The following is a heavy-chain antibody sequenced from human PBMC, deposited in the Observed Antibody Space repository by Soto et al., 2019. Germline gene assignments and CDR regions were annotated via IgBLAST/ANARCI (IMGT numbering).Heavy chain of an antibody. CDR2: IKSRIDGEPR. CDR1: GFTFSNAW. CDR3: TADVPTQGVGEFDY. V-gene: IGHV3-15*01. Sequence: EVQLVESGGGLVKPGGSLRLSCVGSGFTFSNAWMTWVRQAPGKGLEWVGRIKSRIDGEPREYAAPVKDRFTISRDDSNNTLYLQVTGLKTEDTAIYYCTADVPTQGVGEFDYWGQGTLIAVSS. J-gene: IGHJ4*02. D-gene: IGHD3-10*01.